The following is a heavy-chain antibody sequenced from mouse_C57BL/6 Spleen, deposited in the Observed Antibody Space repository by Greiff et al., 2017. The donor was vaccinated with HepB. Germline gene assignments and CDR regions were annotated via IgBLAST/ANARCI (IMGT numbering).Heavy chain of an antibody. CDR1: GFNIKDDY. CDR3: TPQTAQYFDY. V-gene: IGHV14-4*01. CDR2: IDPENGDT. D-gene: IGHD3-2*02. Sequence: VQLKESGAELVRPGASVKLSCTASGFNIKDDYMHWVKQRPEQGLEWIGWIDPENGDTEYASKFQGKATITADTSSNTAYLQLSSLTSEDTAVYYCTPQTAQYFDYWGQGTTLTVSS. J-gene: IGHJ2*01.